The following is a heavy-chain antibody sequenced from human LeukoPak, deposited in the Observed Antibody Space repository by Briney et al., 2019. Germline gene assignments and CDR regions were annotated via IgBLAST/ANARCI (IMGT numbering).Heavy chain of an antibody. CDR3: ARPWNWNYAPFDY. CDR1: GYTFTGYY. J-gene: IGHJ4*02. D-gene: IGHD1-7*01. V-gene: IGHV1-2*02. Sequence: VASVKVSCKASGYTFTGYYMHWVRRAPGQGLEWMGWINPNSGGTNYAQKFQGRVTMTRDTSISTAYMELSRLRSDDTAVYYCARPWNWNYAPFDYWGQGTLVTVSS. CDR2: INPNSGGT.